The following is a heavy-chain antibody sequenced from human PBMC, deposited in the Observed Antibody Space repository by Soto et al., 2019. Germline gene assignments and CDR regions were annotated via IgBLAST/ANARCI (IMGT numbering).Heavy chain of an antibody. J-gene: IGHJ4*02. CDR1: GFIFSNYA. Sequence: EVQLLESGGGLVQPGGSLRLSCAASGFIFSNYAISWVRQAPGKGLEWVSGISGSGYATYYADSVKGRFTISRDNSKNTLDLQMTSLRAEDTAVYYCATDRSTGWYAVSARFDYWGQGTLVSVSS. CDR3: ATDRSTGWYAVSARFDY. V-gene: IGHV3-23*01. D-gene: IGHD6-19*01. CDR2: ISGSGYAT.